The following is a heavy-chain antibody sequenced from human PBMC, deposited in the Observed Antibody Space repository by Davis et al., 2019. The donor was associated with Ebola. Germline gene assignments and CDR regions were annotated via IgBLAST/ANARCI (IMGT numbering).Heavy chain of an antibody. Sequence: GESLKISCAASGFTFSGSAMHWVRQASGKGLEWVGRIRSKANSYATAYAASVKGRFTISRDDSKNTAYLQMNSLKTEDTAVYYCTSPGTTVTTAYYYYMDVWGKGTTVTVSS. V-gene: IGHV3-73*01. CDR2: IRSKANSYAT. J-gene: IGHJ6*03. CDR3: TSPGTTVTTAYYYYMDV. D-gene: IGHD4-11*01. CDR1: GFTFSGSA.